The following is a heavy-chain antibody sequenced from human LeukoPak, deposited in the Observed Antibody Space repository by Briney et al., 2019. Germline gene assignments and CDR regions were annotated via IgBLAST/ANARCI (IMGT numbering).Heavy chain of an antibody. CDR1: GFTFSNYW. CDR2: IKEDESEK. Sequence: GGSLRLSCAASGFTFSNYWMSWVRQAPGNGPEWVANIKEDESEKNYVDSVKGRFTISRDSAKNSLYLQMNSLRAEDTAVYYCAKAVKYSSGWYDYYYMDVWGKGTTVTVSS. D-gene: IGHD6-19*01. V-gene: IGHV3-7*01. CDR3: AKAVKYSSGWYDYYYMDV. J-gene: IGHJ6*03.